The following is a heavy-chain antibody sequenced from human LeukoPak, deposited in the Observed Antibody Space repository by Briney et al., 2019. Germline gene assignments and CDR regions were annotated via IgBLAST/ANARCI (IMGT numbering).Heavy chain of an antibody. J-gene: IGHJ3*01. Sequence: GGSLRLSCAASGFTFSTYWMNWVRQAPGKGLEWVADIKPDGSHVSYVDSVKGRFSIPRDNAQNSLYLQVSSLRAEDTAIYYCARDGRLLGAFDVWGQGTMVTVSS. CDR1: GFTFSTYW. D-gene: IGHD1-14*01. CDR3: ARDGRLLGAFDV. V-gene: IGHV3-7*01. CDR2: IKPDGSHV.